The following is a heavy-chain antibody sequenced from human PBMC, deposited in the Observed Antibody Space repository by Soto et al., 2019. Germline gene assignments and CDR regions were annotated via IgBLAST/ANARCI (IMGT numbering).Heavy chain of an antibody. CDR2: IWYDGSNK. J-gene: IGHJ4*02. V-gene: IGHV3-33*01. CDR1: GFTFSSYG. CDR3: ARDLGHYYDSSGYFFDY. Sequence: VQLVESGGGVVQPGRSLRLSCAASGFTFSSYGMHWVRQAPGKGLEWVAVIWYDGSNKYYADSVKGRFTISRDNSKNTLYLQMNSLRAEDTAVYYCARDLGHYYDSSGYFFDYWGQGTLVTVSS. D-gene: IGHD3-22*01.